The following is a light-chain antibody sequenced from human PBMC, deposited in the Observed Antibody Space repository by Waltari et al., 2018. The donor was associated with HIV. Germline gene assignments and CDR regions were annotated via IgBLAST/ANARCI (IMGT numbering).Light chain of an antibody. J-gene: IGLJ1*01. CDR3: SSYTSSSPYA. CDR2: DVS. CDR1: SSDVGGYNY. V-gene: IGLV2-14*03. Sequence: QSALTQPASVSGSPGQSITISCTGTSSDVGGYNYVSWYQQHPIKAPKLMIYDVSNRPSGVFNRFSGSNVGNTSSLTIFGLQAEDEADYYCSSYTSSSPYAFGTGTKVTVL.